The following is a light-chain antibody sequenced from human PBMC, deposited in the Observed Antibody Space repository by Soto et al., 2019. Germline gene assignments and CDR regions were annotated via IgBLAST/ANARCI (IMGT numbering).Light chain of an antibody. CDR1: ESVSNL. CDR2: DAS. CDR3: QQYNIYPVD. V-gene: IGKV1-5*01. Sequence: DIQMTQSPSTLSASVGDRVTITCRASESVSNLLAWYQQKPGKAPKLLIYDASSLETGVPSRLSGSGSGTEFTLTINSLQPQDFATYYCQQYNIYPVDFGQGTKVEI. J-gene: IGKJ2*01.